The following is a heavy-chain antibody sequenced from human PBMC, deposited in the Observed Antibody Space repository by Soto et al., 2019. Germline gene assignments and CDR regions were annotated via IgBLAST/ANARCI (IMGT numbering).Heavy chain of an antibody. CDR2: ISSGSAAI. CDR1: GFTFSSYS. Sequence: EVQLVESGGGLVQPGGSLRLSCAASGFTFSSYSMNWVRQAPGKGLEWVSYISSGSAAIYYADSVKGRFTISRDNAKKSLYLQMNSLRDEDTAVYCCARGSDAFDIGGQGTMITVSP. J-gene: IGHJ3*02. V-gene: IGHV3-48*02. CDR3: ARGSDAFDI.